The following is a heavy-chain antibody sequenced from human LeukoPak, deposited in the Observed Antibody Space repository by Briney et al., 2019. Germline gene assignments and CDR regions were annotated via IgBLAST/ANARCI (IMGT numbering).Heavy chain of an antibody. D-gene: IGHD1-26*01. CDR1: GFTFSNYE. CDR2: ISNSGRSI. J-gene: IGHJ3*02. CDR3: ARDQDGSYYYDAFDI. Sequence: GGSLRLSCVASGFTFSNYELNWVRQPPGKGLEWLSYISNSGRSIYYAGSVKGRFTIARDNAKNSLSLQMNSLRAEDTAVYYCARDQDGSYYYDAFDIWGQGTMVTVSA. V-gene: IGHV3-48*03.